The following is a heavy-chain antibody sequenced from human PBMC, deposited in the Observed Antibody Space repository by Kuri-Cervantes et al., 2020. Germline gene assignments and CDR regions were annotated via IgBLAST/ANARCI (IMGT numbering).Heavy chain of an antibody. V-gene: IGHV3-7*04. CDR1: GFTFSSYW. Sequence: GESLKISCAASGFTFSSYWMSWVRQAPGKGLEWVASIKQDGSEKYYVDSVKGRFTIPRDNAKNSLYLQMNSLRAEDTAVYYCARVVPTEDAFDIWGQGTMVTVSS. CDR2: IKQDGSEK. J-gene: IGHJ3*02. CDR3: ARVVPTEDAFDI. D-gene: IGHD1-26*01.